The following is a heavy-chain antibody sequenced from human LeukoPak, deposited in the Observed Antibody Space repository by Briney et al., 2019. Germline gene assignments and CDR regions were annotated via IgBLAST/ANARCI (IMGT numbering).Heavy chain of an antibody. CDR2: ISGSGSTI. CDR3: ARVPLSSGYFDY. J-gene: IGHJ4*02. D-gene: IGHD3-3*01. Sequence: GGALRLSCAASGFTFSSHELNWVRQAPGKGLEGVSYISGSGSTIYYADSVKGRFTISRDNDKNSLHLQMNSLRAEDTAVYYCARVPLSSGYFDYWGQGSLVTVSS. V-gene: IGHV3-48*03. CDR1: GFTFSSHE.